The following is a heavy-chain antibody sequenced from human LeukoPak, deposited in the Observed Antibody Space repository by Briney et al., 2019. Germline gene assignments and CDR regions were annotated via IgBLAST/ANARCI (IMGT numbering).Heavy chain of an antibody. CDR2: MNPNSGNT. CDR3: ARQPQDDYGGNSAFDY. Sequence: ASVKVSCKASGYTFTSYDINWVRQATGQGLEWMGWMNPNSGNTGYAQKFQGRVTITRNTSISTAYMELSSLRSEDTAVYYCARQPQDDYGGNSAFDYWGQGTLVTVSS. V-gene: IGHV1-8*03. J-gene: IGHJ4*02. D-gene: IGHD4-23*01. CDR1: GYTFTSYD.